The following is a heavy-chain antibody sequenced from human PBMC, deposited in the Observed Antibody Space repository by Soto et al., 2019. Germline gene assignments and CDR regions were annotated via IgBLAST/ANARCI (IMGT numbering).Heavy chain of an antibody. CDR1: GGSINSASYH. D-gene: IGHD4-17*01. CDR2: IFYTGST. CDR3: ARLDYGDSAFDS. Sequence: PSETLSLTFSVSGGSINSASYHWSWLRQHPGKGLEFIGYIFYTGSTYYNPSLETRVTISVDTSKNHVSLRLNAVTAADTAVYYCARLDYGDSAFDSWGRGTLVTVSS. V-gene: IGHV4-31*03. J-gene: IGHJ4*02.